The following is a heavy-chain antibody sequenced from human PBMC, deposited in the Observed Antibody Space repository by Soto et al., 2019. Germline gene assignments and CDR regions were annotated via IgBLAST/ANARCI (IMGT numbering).Heavy chain of an antibody. Sequence: SETLSLTCTVSGGSISSSSYYWGWIRQPPGKGLEWIGSIYYSGSTYYNPSLKSRVTISVDTSKNQFSLKLSSVTAADTAVYYCARRAAALLDYWGQGTPVTVSS. CDR1: GGSISSSSYY. CDR3: ARRAAALLDY. J-gene: IGHJ4*02. D-gene: IGHD6-13*01. CDR2: IYYSGST. V-gene: IGHV4-39*01.